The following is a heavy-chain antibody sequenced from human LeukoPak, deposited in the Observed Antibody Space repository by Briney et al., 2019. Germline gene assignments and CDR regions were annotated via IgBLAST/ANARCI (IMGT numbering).Heavy chain of an antibody. CDR2: IWYDGSNK. Sequence: GGSLRLSCAASGFTFSNYGMHWVRQAPGKGLEWVAVIWYDGSNKYYADSVKGRFTISRDNSKNTLYLQMNSLRAEDTAVYYCARESVKSAAEVYFDHWGQGTLVTVSS. V-gene: IGHV3-33*01. D-gene: IGHD6-13*01. CDR3: ARESVKSAAEVYFDH. CDR1: GFTFSNYG. J-gene: IGHJ4*02.